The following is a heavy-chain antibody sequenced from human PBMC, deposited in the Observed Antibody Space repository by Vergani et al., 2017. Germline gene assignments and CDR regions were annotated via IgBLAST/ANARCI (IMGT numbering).Heavy chain of an antibody. CDR3: AGWSRAEGGSGPDK. CDR1: GGSVRTSIGYY. CDR2: IFSSGST. Sequence: QVQLQESGPGLVKPSQTLSLSCTVSGGSVRTSIGYYWTWIRQPAGKTLEWIGEIFSSGSTKYNPSFKNRVTMSVDTSKNQFSLKLNSVTAADTAVYYCAGWSRAEGGSGPDKWGQGTLVTVS. V-gene: IGHV4-61*02. J-gene: IGHJ4*02. D-gene: IGHD6-13*01.